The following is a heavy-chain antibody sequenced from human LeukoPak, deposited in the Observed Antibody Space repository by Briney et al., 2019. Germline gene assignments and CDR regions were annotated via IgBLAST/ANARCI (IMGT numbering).Heavy chain of an antibody. CDR1: GFTFSSYT. D-gene: IGHD6-13*01. J-gene: IGHJ5*02. Sequence: GGSLRLSCAASGFTFSSYTVRWVRQAPGKGLEWVANIKHDGSEKYYVDSVKGRFTISRDNAKNSLYLQMNSLRVEDTAVYYCARESSSWYRADFRFDPWGQGTLVTVSS. CDR3: ARESSSWYRADFRFDP. V-gene: IGHV3-7*01. CDR2: IKHDGSEK.